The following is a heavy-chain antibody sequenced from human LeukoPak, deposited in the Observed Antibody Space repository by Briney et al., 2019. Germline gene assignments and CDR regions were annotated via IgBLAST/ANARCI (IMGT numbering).Heavy chain of an antibody. CDR1: GFTFSNYG. Sequence: GGSLRLSCAASGFTFSNYGMHWVRQAPGKGLEWVTFIRYDGSNEYYADSVKGRFTISRDNSKNTLYLQMNSLRAEDTAVYYCARVIAVAGTRVFDYWGQGTLVTVSS. CDR3: ARVIAVAGTRVFDY. D-gene: IGHD6-19*01. V-gene: IGHV3-30*02. CDR2: IRYDGSNE. J-gene: IGHJ4*02.